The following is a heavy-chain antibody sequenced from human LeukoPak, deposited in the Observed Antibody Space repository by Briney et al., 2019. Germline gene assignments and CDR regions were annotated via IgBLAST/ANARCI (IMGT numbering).Heavy chain of an antibody. D-gene: IGHD6-13*01. Sequence: GGSLRLSCAASGFTFSSYAMSWVRQAPGKGLEWVSAISGSGGSTYYADSVKGRFTISRDNSKNTLYLQMNSLRAEDTAVYYCAKATDWSSSWYFPLGCYYYGMDVWGQGTTVTVSS. CDR1: GFTFSSYA. CDR2: ISGSGGST. J-gene: IGHJ6*02. CDR3: AKATDWSSSWYFPLGCYYYGMDV. V-gene: IGHV3-23*01.